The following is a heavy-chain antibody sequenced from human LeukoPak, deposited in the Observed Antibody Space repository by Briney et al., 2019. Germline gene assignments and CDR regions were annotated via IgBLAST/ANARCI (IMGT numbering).Heavy chain of an antibody. CDR1: GYTFVSYD. CDR3: TRGPPNWGYDF. D-gene: IGHD7-27*01. J-gene: IGHJ4*02. CDR2: MSPKSGNT. V-gene: IGHV1-8*01. Sequence: GSVKVSCKASGYTFVSYDINWVRQATGQGPEWMGWMSPKSGNTGYAQKFQGRVTMTRDTSINTAYMELSGLISEDTAVYYCTRGPPNWGYDFWGQGTLVTVSS.